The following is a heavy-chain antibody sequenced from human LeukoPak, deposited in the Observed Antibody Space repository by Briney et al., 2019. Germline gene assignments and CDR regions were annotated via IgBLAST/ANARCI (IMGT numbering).Heavy chain of an antibody. Sequence: PGGSLRLPCAGSGFTFSTYWMHWVRQAPGGGLVWVSGINTDGSTTSYADSVKGRFTISRDNAKNTLYLQMTSLRAEDTALYYCAKESGYDVDLEYWGQGALVTVSS. CDR2: INTDGSTT. V-gene: IGHV3-74*01. J-gene: IGHJ4*02. CDR3: AKESGYDVDLEY. D-gene: IGHD5-12*01. CDR1: GFTFSTYW.